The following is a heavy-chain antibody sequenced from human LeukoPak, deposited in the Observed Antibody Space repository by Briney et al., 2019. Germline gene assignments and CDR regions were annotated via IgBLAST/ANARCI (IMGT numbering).Heavy chain of an antibody. J-gene: IGHJ4*02. CDR3: AREHPYYYDSSGTALMAEIKYYFDY. V-gene: IGHV3-7*01. D-gene: IGHD3-22*01. CDR1: GFTFRTYW. Sequence: GGSLRLSCAASGFTFRTYWMSWVRQAPGKGLEWVANIKQDGNEKYYVDSVKGRFTISRDNAKNSLYLQMNSLRAEDTGVYYCAREHPYYYDSSGTALMAEIKYYFDYWGQGTLVTVSS. CDR2: IKQDGNEK.